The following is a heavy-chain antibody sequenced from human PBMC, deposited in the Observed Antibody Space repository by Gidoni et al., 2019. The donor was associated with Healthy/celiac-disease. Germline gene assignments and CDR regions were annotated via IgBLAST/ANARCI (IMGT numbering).Heavy chain of an antibody. CDR3: ARHIWAAGYYYYGMDV. CDR1: GFSLSNARMG. V-gene: IGHV2-26*01. CDR2: IFSNDEK. J-gene: IGHJ6*02. D-gene: IGHD6-13*01. Sequence: QVTLKESGPVLVKPTETLTLTCTVSGFSLSNARMGVSWIRQPPGKALEWLAHIFSNDEKSYSTSLKSRLTISKDTSKSQVVLTMTNMDPVDTATYYCARHIWAAGYYYYGMDVWGQGTTVTVSS.